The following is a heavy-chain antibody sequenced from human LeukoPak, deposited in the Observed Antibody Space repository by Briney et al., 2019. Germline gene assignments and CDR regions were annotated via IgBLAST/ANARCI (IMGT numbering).Heavy chain of an antibody. CDR3: ARGVRIAVAGYIDC. V-gene: IGHV4-34*01. D-gene: IGHD6-19*01. CDR2: IYNSGMT. Sequence: SETLSLTCAVYGGSFSGYYWAWIRQPPGKGLEWINTIYNSGMTYYNPSLRSRATISLDTSKDQFSLKLTSVTAADTAVYYCARGVRIAVAGYIDCWGQGTLVTVSS. J-gene: IGHJ4*02. CDR1: GGSFSGYY.